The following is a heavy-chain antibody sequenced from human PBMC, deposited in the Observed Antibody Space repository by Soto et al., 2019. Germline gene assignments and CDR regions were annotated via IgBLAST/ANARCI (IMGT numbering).Heavy chain of an antibody. CDR1: GFTFSSYW. Sequence: GGSLRLSCAASGFTFSSYWMSWVRQAPGKGLEWVANIKQDGSEKYYGDSVKGRFTISRDNAKNSLYLQMNSLRAEDTAVYYCARDGGWFGELFSYMDVWGKGTTVTVSS. D-gene: IGHD3-10*01. CDR2: IKQDGSEK. CDR3: ARDGGWFGELFSYMDV. V-gene: IGHV3-7*01. J-gene: IGHJ6*03.